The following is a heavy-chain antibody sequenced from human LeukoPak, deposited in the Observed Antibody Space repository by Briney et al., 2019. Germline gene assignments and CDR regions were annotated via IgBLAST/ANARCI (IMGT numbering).Heavy chain of an antibody. Sequence: SETLSLTCAVYGGSFSGYYWSWIRQPPGKGLEWIGEINHSGSTNYNPSLKSRVTISVDTSKNQFSLKLSSGTAADTAVYYCARVTDWNDFDYWGQGTLVTVSS. D-gene: IGHD1-1*01. CDR3: ARVTDWNDFDY. CDR2: INHSGST. J-gene: IGHJ4*02. CDR1: GGSFSGYY. V-gene: IGHV4-34*01.